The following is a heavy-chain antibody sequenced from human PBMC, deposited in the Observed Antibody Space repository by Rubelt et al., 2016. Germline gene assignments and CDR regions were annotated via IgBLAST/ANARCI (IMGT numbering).Heavy chain of an antibody. D-gene: IGHD2-2*01. J-gene: IGHJ4*02. CDR3: ARYCSSTSCFLKRVFDY. CDR2: INHSGST. CDR1: GGSFRGYY. V-gene: IGHV4-34*01. Sequence: QVQLQQWGAGLLQPSETLSLTCAVYGGSFRGYYWSWMSQPPGKGLEWSGEINHSGSTYYNPSIKSRVNITGDTYKNQFSLMRGSVTAAETAVYYCARYCSSTSCFLKRVFDYWGQGTLVTVSS.